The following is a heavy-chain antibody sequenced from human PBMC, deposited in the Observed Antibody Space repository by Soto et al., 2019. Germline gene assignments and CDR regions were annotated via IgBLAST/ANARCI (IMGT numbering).Heavy chain of an antibody. V-gene: IGHV4-59*08. D-gene: IGHD3-22*01. CDR3: ARHSPGRKYYYDSSGYYYVPWFDP. J-gene: IGHJ5*02. Sequence: SDNLSLTCPVSVGSISSYRWSCIRQPQAKGLEWIVYIYYSGSTNYTPSLKSRVTISVDTSKNQFSLKLSSVTAADTAVYYCARHSPGRKYYYDSSGYYYVPWFDPWGQGTLVTVS. CDR2: IYYSGST. CDR1: VGSISSYR.